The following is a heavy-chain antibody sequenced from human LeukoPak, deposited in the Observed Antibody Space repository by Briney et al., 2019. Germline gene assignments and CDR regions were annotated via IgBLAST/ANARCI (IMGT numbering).Heavy chain of an antibody. D-gene: IGHD2-2*01. CDR1: GYSISSGYY. J-gene: IGHJ5*02. CDR3: ARDSGLRSSTSFDP. Sequence: PSETLSLTCAVSGYSISSGYYWGWIRQPPGKGLEWIGSIYHSGSTFYNPSLKSRVTISVDTSKNQFSLNLSSVTAADTAVYYCARDSGLRSSTSFDPWGQGTLVTVSS. CDR2: IYHSGST. V-gene: IGHV4-38-2*02.